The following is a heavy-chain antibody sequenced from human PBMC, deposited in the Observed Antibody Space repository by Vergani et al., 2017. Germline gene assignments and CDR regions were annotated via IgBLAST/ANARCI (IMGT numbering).Heavy chain of an antibody. J-gene: IGHJ4*02. D-gene: IGHD3-10*01. V-gene: IGHV3-15*01. Sequence: EVQLVESGGGLVKPGGSLRLSCAASGFTFSNAWMSWVRQAPGKGLEWVGRIKSKTDGGTTDYAAPVKGRFTISRDDSKNTLYLQKNSLKTEDTDVYYCTTVPQVTMVLGVNRPDIDYWGQGTLVTVSS. CDR1: GFTFSNAW. CDR2: IKSKTDGGTT. CDR3: TTVPQVTMVLGVNRPDIDY.